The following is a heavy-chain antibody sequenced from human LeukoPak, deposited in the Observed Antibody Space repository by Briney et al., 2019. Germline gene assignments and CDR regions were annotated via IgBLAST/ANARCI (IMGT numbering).Heavy chain of an antibody. V-gene: IGHV3-23*01. J-gene: IGHJ3*02. D-gene: IGHD1-7*01. Sequence: GGSLRLSCAASGFTFSSYAMSWVRQAPGKGLEWVSAISGSGGSTYYADSVKGRFTISRDNSKNTLYLQMNSLRAEDTAVYYCARVGGGYNWNYVHTFDIWGQGTMVTVSS. CDR1: GFTFSSYA. CDR2: ISGSGGST. CDR3: ARVGGGYNWNYVHTFDI.